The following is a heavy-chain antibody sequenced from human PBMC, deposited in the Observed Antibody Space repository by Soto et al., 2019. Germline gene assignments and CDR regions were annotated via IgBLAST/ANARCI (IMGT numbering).Heavy chain of an antibody. Sequence: EVQLVESGGGLVKPGGSLRLSCAASGFTFSDAWMSWVRQAPGKGLEWVGRIKSKTDGGTTDYAAPVKGRFTISRDDSKNTLYLQMNSLKTEDTAVYYCTTDYGPPNSVARDYWGQGTLVTVSS. D-gene: IGHD2-15*01. V-gene: IGHV3-15*01. CDR1: GFTFSDAW. CDR3: TTDYGPPNSVARDY. J-gene: IGHJ4*02. CDR2: IKSKTDGGTT.